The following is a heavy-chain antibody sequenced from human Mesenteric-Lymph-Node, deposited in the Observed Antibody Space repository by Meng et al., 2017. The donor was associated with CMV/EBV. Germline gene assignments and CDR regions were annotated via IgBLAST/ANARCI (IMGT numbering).Heavy chain of an antibody. V-gene: IGHV3-15*01. CDR2: IKSKTDGETT. D-gene: IGHD1-1*01. CDR3: ATVREGTTNAFDI. CDR1: GFTLFNAW. J-gene: IGHJ3*02. Sequence: GGSLRLSCAASGFTLFNAWMSWVRQAPGKGLEWVGRIKSKTDGETTDYAAPVKGRFTISKDDSIDTLYLQMTSLKTEDTAIYYCATVREGTTNAFDIWGQGTMVTVSS.